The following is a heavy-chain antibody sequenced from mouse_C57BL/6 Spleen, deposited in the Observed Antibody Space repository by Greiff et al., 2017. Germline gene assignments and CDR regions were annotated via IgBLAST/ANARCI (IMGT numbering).Heavy chain of an antibody. CDR3: ARRRDGLGSVYFWYFDV. V-gene: IGHV1-81*01. CDR1: GYTFTSYG. Sequence: QVQLKESGAELARPGASVKLSCKASGYTFTSYGISWVKQRTGQGLEWIGEIYPRSGNTYYNEQFKGKATLTADKSSSTAYMELRSLTSEDSAVYFCARRRDGLGSVYFWYFDVWGTGTTVTVSS. CDR2: IYPRSGNT. J-gene: IGHJ1*03. D-gene: IGHD1-1*01.